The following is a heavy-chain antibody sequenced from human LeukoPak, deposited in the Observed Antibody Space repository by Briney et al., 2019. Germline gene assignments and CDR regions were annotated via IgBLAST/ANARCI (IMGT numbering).Heavy chain of an antibody. Sequence: SETLSLTCTVSGGSISSSSYYWGWIRQPPGKGLEWIGSIYYSGNTYYNPSLKSRVTISVDTSKNQFSLKLSSVTAADTAVYYCARDLGFRDYWGQGTLVTVSS. CDR1: GGSISSSSYY. CDR2: IYYSGNT. V-gene: IGHV4-39*07. D-gene: IGHD6-25*01. J-gene: IGHJ4*02. CDR3: ARDLGFRDY.